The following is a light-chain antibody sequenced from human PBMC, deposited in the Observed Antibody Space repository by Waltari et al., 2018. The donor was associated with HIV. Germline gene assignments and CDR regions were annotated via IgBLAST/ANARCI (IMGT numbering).Light chain of an antibody. V-gene: IGLV1-47*01. J-gene: IGLJ3*02. CDR2: RDN. CDR1: SANIGNT. CDR3: AAWDDILSGWV. Sequence: QSVLTQPPSASGAPGQRVTISCSGSSANIGNTVYWYQQLPGTAPKVLIYRDNQRPSGVPDRFSRSRSCTSASLDVSGLRSEDEANYICAAWDDILSGWVFGGGTKLTVL.